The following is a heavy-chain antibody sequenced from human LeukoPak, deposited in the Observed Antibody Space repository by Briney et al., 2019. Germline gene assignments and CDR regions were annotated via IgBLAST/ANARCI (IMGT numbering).Heavy chain of an antibody. D-gene: IGHD1-26*01. Sequence: GESLKISCKGSGYSFTSYWIGWVRQMPGKGLEWMGLIYPGDSDTRYSPSFQGQVTISADKSISTAYLQWSSLKASDTAMYYCARHSGSYSLGTPFQHWGQGTLVTVSS. J-gene: IGHJ1*01. CDR1: GYSFTSYW. CDR2: IYPGDSDT. V-gene: IGHV5-51*01. CDR3: ARHSGSYSLGTPFQH.